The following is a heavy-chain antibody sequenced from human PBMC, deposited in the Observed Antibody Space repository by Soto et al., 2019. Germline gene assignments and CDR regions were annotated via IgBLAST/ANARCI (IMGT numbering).Heavy chain of an antibody. CDR1: GYTFTGYY. Sequence: GASVKVSCKASGYTFTGYYLHWVRQAPGQGLEWMGWINPKSGGTKYAQNFQGRVTMTRDTSISTAYMDLSRLRSDDTAVYYCAFGSSRWPNWFDPWGQGTLVTVSS. CDR2: INPKSGGT. J-gene: IGHJ5*02. CDR3: AFGSSRWPNWFDP. D-gene: IGHD6-13*01. V-gene: IGHV1-2*02.